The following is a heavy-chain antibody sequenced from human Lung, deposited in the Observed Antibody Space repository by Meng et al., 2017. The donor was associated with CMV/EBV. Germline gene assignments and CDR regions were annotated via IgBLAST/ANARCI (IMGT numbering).Heavy chain of an antibody. CDR3: ARGIKECWYFYYHAMDV. Sequence: GESLKISCAASGFTFSSSAMHWVRQAPGKGLEWVAVVSYDGSHKLYADSVKGRFTISRDNSKNSLYLQMNSLRPEDTAVYYCARGIKECWYFYYHAMDVWGTG. V-gene: IGHV3-30*04. D-gene: IGHD3-3*01. CDR1: GFTFSSSA. J-gene: IGHJ6*04. CDR2: VSYDGSHK.